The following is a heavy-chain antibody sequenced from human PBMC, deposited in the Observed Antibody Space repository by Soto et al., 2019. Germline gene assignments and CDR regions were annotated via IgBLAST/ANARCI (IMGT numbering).Heavy chain of an antibody. CDR3: APHYHDSSGYFDH. CDR1: GYIFTGNY. Sequence: ASVKVSCKASGYIFTGNYMHWVRQAPGQGLEYMGWINPNNGATNYAQNFQGRVTMTWDTSISTAYMEVRRLRSDDTAVYYCAPHYHDSSGYFDHWGQGTLVTVSS. D-gene: IGHD3-22*01. CDR2: INPNNGAT. V-gene: IGHV1-2*02. J-gene: IGHJ4*02.